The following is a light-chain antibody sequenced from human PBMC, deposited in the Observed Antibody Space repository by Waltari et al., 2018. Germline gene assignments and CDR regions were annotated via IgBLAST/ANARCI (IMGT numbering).Light chain of an antibody. CDR1: SSNIGSNS. J-gene: IGLJ1*01. CDR2: KNN. V-gene: IGLV1-47*01. CDR3: ATWDDSLSGSYV. Sequence: QSVLTQPPSASGTPGPRVSLPCSGTSSNIGSNSVYLYQQLPGTAPNLLIFKNNVRPSTVPDRFSGSKSGTSASLAISGLRSEDEAEYFCATWDDSLSGSYVFGTGTKVTVL.